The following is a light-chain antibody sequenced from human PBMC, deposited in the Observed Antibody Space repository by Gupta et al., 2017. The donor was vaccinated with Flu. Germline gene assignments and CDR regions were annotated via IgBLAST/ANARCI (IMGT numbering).Light chain of an antibody. CDR2: GAS. V-gene: IGKV3-20*01. J-gene: IGKJ1*01. Sequence: GTLSLSPGERATLSCRASQSVSSSNLAWYQQKPGQAPRLLIYGASSRATGIPDRFSGSGSGTDFTLTISSLEPEDFAVYYCQQYGSSPRTFGQGTKVEIK. CDR3: QQYGSSPRT. CDR1: QSVSSSN.